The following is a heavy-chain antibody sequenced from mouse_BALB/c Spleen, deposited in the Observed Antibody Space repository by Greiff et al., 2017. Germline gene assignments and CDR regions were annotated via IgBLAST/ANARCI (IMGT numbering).Heavy chain of an antibody. V-gene: IGHV14-3*02. CDR2: IDPANGNT. J-gene: IGHJ3*01. D-gene: IGHD4-1*01. CDR1: GFNITDTY. CDR3: GTLGRVAY. Sequence: EVQLQQSGAELVKPGASVKLSCTASGFNITDTYMHWVKQRPEQGLEWIGRIDPANGNTKYDPKFQGKATITADTSSNTAYLQLSSLTSEDTAVYYGGTLGRVAYWGQGTPVTVSA.